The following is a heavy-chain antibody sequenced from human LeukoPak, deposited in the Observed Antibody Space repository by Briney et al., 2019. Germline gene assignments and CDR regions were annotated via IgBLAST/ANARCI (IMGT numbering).Heavy chain of an antibody. D-gene: IGHD7-27*01. V-gene: IGHV1-24*01. CDR2: FDPEDGET. Sequence: ASVKVSCKVSGYTLTELSMHWVRQAPGKGLEWMGGFDPEDGETIYAQKFQGRISMTTDTSTSTAYMELRSLKSDDTAVYYCARDPGGTWGFDYWGQGALVTVSS. J-gene: IGHJ4*02. CDR1: GYTLTELS. CDR3: ARDPGGTWGFDY.